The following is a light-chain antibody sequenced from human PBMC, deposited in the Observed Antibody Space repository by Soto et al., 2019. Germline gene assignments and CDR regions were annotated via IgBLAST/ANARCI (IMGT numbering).Light chain of an antibody. Sequence: QLVLTQPPSVSGAPGQRVTISCTGSSSNIGAGYDVHWYQQRPGTAPKLLIFGNINRPSGVPDRFSGSKSGTSASLAISGLQSEDEADYYCAAWDDSLNSYYVFGTGTQLTVL. CDR2: GNI. V-gene: IGLV1-40*01. CDR3: AAWDDSLNSYYV. J-gene: IGLJ1*01. CDR1: SSNIGAGYD.